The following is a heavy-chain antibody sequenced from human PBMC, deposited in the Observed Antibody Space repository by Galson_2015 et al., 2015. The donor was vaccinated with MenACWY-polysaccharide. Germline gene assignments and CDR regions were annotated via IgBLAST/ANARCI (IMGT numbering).Heavy chain of an antibody. J-gene: IGHJ6*03. CDR1: GGTFNNFA. D-gene: IGHD4-11*01. CDR2: IIPIFGTA. Sequence: SVKVSCKVSGGTFNNFAISWVRQAPGQGVEWMGGIIPIFGTASYAQKFQDRVSITADKSTTTAYMDLSSLKSDDTARYYCAVLTVNFYYMDVWGEWTTVTVSS. V-gene: IGHV1-69*06. CDR3: AVLTVNFYYMDV.